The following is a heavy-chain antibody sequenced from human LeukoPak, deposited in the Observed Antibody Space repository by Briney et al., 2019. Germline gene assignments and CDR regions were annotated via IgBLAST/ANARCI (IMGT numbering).Heavy chain of an antibody. V-gene: IGHV1-18*01. CDR1: GYTFTSYG. CDR2: ISAYNGNT. D-gene: IGHD3-16*01. Sequence: ASVKVSCKASGYTFTSYGISWVRQAPGQGLEWMGWISAYNGNTNYAQKLQGRVTMTTDTSTSTVYMELSSLRSEDTAVYYCVWGSYYYGMDVWGQGTTVTVSS. J-gene: IGHJ6*02. CDR3: VWGSYYYGMDV.